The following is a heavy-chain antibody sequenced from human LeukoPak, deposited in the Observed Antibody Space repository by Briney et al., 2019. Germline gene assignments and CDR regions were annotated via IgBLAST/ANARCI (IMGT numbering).Heavy chain of an antibody. D-gene: IGHD2-2*01. CDR3: AKGHCSSTSCYGTGFDY. J-gene: IGHJ4*02. V-gene: IGHV3-30*02. Sequence: GGSLRLSCAASGFTFSSYAMSWVRQAPGKGLEWVAFIRYDGINKYYADSVKGRFTISRDNSKNTLYLQMNSLRAEDTAVYYCAKGHCSSTSCYGTGFDYWGQGTLVTVPS. CDR2: IRYDGINK. CDR1: GFTFSSYA.